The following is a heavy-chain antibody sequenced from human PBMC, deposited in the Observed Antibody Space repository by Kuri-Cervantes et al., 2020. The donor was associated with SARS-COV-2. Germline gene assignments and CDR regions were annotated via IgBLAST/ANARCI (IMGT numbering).Heavy chain of an antibody. CDR2: ISGSGGST. CDR3: AKEIRATTRFDAFDI. J-gene: IGHJ3*02. V-gene: IGHV3-23*01. CDR1: GFPFDDYA. D-gene: IGHD1-26*01. Sequence: GGSLRLSCAASGFPFDDYAMHWVRQAPGKGLEWVSAISGSGGSTYYADSVKGRFTISRDNSKNTLYLQMNSLRAEDTAVYYCAKEIRATTRFDAFDIWGQGTMVTVSS.